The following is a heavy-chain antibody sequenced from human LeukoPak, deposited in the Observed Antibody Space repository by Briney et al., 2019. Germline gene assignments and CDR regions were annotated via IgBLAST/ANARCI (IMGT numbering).Heavy chain of an antibody. D-gene: IGHD2-2*01. J-gene: IGHJ4*02. CDR3: AIIVVVPAAPVDY. CDR1: GFTFSSYE. CDR2: ISSSGSTI. V-gene: IGHV3-48*03. Sequence: GGSLRLSCAASGFTFSSYEVNWVRQAPGKGLDWVSYISSSGSTIYYADSVKGRFTISRDNAKNSLYLQMNSLRAEDTAVYYCAIIVVVPAAPVDYWGQGTLVTVSS.